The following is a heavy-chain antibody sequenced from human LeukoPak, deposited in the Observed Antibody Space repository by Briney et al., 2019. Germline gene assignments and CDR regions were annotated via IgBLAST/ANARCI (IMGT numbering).Heavy chain of an antibody. CDR1: GGSISSSSYY. J-gene: IGHJ6*03. CDR2: IYYSGST. D-gene: IGHD5-12*01. V-gene: IGHV4-39*01. Sequence: SETLSLTCTVSGGSISSSSYYWGWIRQPPGKGLEWIGSIYYSGSTYYNPSLKSRVTISVDTSKNQFSLKLSSVTAADTAVYYCARRPPVYSGYDYQDYYYYYMDVWGKGTTVTISS. CDR3: ARRPPVYSGYDYQDYYYYYMDV.